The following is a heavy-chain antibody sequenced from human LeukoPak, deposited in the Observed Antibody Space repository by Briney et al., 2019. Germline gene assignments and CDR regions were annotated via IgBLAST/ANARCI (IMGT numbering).Heavy chain of an antibody. D-gene: IGHD6-19*01. CDR2: IYYSGST. J-gene: IGHJ4*02. CDR3: ARDFSSSGWFLYDY. CDR1: GGSISSHY. Sequence: SETLSLTCTVSGGSISSHYWSWIRQPPGKGLEWIGYIYYSGSTNYNPSLKGRVTISVDTSKNQFSLKLSSVTAADTAVYYCARDFSSSGWFLYDYWGQGTLVTVSS. V-gene: IGHV4-59*11.